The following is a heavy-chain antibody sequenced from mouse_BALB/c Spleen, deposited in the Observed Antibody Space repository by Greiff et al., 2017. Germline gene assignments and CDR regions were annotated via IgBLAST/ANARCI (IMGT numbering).Heavy chain of an antibody. J-gene: IGHJ3*01. CDR1: GFAFSSYD. Sequence: EVNVVESGGGLVKPGGSLKLSCAASGFAFSSYDMSWVRQTPEKRLEWVAYISSGGGSTYYPDTVKGRFTISRDNAKNTLYLQMGSLKSEDTAMYYCARELFAYWGQGTLVTVSA. CDR2: ISSGGGST. V-gene: IGHV5-12-1*01. CDR3: ARELFAY.